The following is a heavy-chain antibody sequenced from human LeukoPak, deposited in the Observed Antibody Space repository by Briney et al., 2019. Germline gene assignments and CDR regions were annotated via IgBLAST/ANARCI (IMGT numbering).Heavy chain of an antibody. J-gene: IGHJ4*02. Sequence: PGGSLRLSCAASGFTFSAYWMHWVRQAPGKGLVWVGRINDVGSDSTYVDSVKGRFTISRDNAKNTLYLQMNNLRAEDTAVYYCAKDSGHYYDSSGYETSFFDYWGQGTLVTVSS. CDR2: INDVGSDS. V-gene: IGHV3-74*01. CDR1: GFTFSAYW. D-gene: IGHD3-22*01. CDR3: AKDSGHYYDSSGYETSFFDY.